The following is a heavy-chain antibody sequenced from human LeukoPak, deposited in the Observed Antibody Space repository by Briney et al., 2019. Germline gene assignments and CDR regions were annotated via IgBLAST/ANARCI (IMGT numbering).Heavy chain of an antibody. J-gene: IGHJ5*02. CDR3: ARLPYCSTTSCYYWFDP. Sequence: SETLSLTCTVSGGSISSYYWSWIRQPPGKGLEWIGYIYYSGSTKYNPSLKSRVTISVDTSKNQFPLKLSSVTAADTAVYYCARLPYCSTTSCYYWFDPWGQGTLVTVSS. D-gene: IGHD2-2*01. V-gene: IGHV4-59*08. CDR2: IYYSGST. CDR1: GGSISSYY.